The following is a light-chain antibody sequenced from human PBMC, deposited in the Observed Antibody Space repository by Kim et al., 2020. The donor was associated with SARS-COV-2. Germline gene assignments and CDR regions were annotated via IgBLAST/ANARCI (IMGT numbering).Light chain of an antibody. CDR3: VLYVGSGISV. CDR1: AGSVSTSSY. CDR2: STN. J-gene: IGLJ3*02. Sequence: GATVTLTCGLSAGSVSTSSYPTWYQQTPGQTPRTLIYSTNIRSSGVPERFSGSILGNKAALTITGAQADDESEYYCVLYVGSGISVFGGGTKVTVL. V-gene: IGLV8-61*01.